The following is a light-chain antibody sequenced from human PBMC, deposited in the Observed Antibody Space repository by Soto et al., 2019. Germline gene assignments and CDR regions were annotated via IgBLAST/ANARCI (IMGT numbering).Light chain of an antibody. CDR2: DAS. CDR3: QQYGTSPIT. J-gene: IGKJ3*01. V-gene: IGKV3-20*01. Sequence: EIVLTQSPGTLSLSPGESATLSCRASQSLSSSYLAWYQQKPGQAPRLLIYDASSRATGIPDRFSGSASGTDFTLTISRLEPEDFTVYYCQQYGTSPITFGPGTKVDIK. CDR1: QSLSSSY.